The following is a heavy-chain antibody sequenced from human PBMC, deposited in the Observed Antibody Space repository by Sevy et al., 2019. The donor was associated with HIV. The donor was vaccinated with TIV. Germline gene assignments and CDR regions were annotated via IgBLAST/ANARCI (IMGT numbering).Heavy chain of an antibody. CDR3: ARSFYCSGASCYSLAYFQH. Sequence: GGSLRLSCAASGFTFSSYSMNWVRQAPGKGLEWVSYISSSSSTIYYADSVKGRFTISRDNAKNSLYLQMNSLRDEDTAVYYCARSFYCSGASCYSLAYFQHWGQGTLVTVSS. J-gene: IGHJ1*01. V-gene: IGHV3-48*02. CDR1: GFTFSSYS. CDR2: ISSSSSTI. D-gene: IGHD2-15*01.